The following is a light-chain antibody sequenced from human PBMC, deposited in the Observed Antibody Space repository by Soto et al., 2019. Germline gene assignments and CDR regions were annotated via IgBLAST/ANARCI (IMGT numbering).Light chain of an antibody. Sequence: EIVLTQSAATLSLSPGEWDNLXCRASQSISSNLAWFQQKPGQAPRLLIYDASNRAHGSPARFSGSGSATDFTRTISSLEPEDFAVYYGQQRSNWPATFGQGTRLEIK. CDR3: QQRSNWPAT. V-gene: IGKV3-11*01. CDR1: QSISSN. J-gene: IGKJ5*01. CDR2: DAS.